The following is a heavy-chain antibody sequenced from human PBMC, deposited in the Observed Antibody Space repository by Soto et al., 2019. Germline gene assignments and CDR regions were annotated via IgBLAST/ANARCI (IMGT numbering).Heavy chain of an antibody. V-gene: IGHV1-2*02. CDR2: INSNSGGT. Sequence: QEQLVQTGAEVKKPGASVKVSCKASGYTFTDHYIHWVRQAPGQGLEWMGWINSNSGGTNSAQKFQGRVTMTRDTSISTAYMELTRLRSDDTAMYYCARDSPSLAYCGGDCYSIDYWGQGNLVTASS. D-gene: IGHD2-21*02. CDR3: ARDSPSLAYCGGDCYSIDY. J-gene: IGHJ4*02. CDR1: GYTFTDHY.